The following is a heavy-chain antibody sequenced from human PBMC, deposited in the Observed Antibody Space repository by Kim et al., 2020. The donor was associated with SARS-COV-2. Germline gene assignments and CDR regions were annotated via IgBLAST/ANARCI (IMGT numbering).Heavy chain of an antibody. V-gene: IGHV7-4-1*02. J-gene: IGHJ5*02. D-gene: IGHD6-6*01. CDR2: INTNTGNP. CDR1: GYTFTSYA. Sequence: ASVKVSCKASGYTFTSYAMNWVRQAPGQGLEWMGWINTNTGNPTYAQGFTGRFVFSLDTSVSTAYLQISSLKAEDTAVYYCARLSAARPPSHQNWFDPWGQGTLVTVSS. CDR3: ARLSAARPPSHQNWFDP.